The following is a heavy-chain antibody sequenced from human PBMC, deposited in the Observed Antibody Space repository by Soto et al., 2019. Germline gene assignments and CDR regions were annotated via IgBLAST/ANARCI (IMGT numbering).Heavy chain of an antibody. CDR1: GFALSSYN. Sequence: EVQLAESGGGLVQPGGSLRLSCAASGFALSSYNMNWVRQAPGKGLVWVSYITSSSSSIYYADSVKGRFTISRDNAKNSRYLQMSSLRDEDAAVYYCARALGQPSDFWDQGTLVTVSS. CDR2: ITSSSSSI. J-gene: IGHJ4*02. D-gene: IGHD6-13*01. V-gene: IGHV3-48*02. CDR3: ARALGQPSDF.